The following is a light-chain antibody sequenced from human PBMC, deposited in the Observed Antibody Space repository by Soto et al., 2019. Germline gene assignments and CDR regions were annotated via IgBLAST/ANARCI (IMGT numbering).Light chain of an antibody. CDR3: QKCKVAPFT. V-gene: IGKV1-27*01. CDR1: QDIGNF. Sequence: DIQMTQSPSSLSAFVGDRVTITCRASQDIGNFLAWYQQKPGKVPKLLIYAASTLQSGVPSRFSRSGSGTDFTLTISSLQPEDVETYYCQKCKVAPFTLGGGTRVDIK. J-gene: IGKJ4*01. CDR2: AAS.